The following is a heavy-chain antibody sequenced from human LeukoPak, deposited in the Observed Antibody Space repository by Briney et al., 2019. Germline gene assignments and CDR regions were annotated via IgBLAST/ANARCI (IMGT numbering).Heavy chain of an antibody. CDR3: ARDRDDYGGNSKFDH. Sequence: ASVKVSCKASGYTFTSYGISWVRQAPGQGLEWMGWISAYNGNTNYAQKLQGRVTMTTDTSTSTAYMELRSLRSDDTAVYYCARDRDDYGGNSKFDHWGQGTLVTVSS. CDR2: ISAYNGNT. J-gene: IGHJ4*02. D-gene: IGHD4-23*01. CDR1: GYTFTSYG. V-gene: IGHV1-18*01.